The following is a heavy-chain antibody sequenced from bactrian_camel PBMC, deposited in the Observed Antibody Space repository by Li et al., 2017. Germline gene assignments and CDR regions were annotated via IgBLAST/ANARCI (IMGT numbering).Heavy chain of an antibody. Sequence: HVQLVESGGGSVQAGGSLRLSCVASGYTYGRACMAWYRQAPGKEREGVAAIYIGGGSTYYADSVKDRFTISQDNAKNTVYLQMNSLKSEDTGLYYCATSLTDNWLRGFGYWGQGTQVTVS. CDR3: ATSLTDNWLRGFGY. J-gene: IGHJ6*01. D-gene: IGHD7*01. CDR2: IYIGGGST. CDR1: GYTYGRAC. V-gene: IGHV3S1*01.